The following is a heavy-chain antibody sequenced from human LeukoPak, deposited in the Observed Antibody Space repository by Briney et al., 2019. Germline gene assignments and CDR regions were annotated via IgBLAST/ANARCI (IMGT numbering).Heavy chain of an antibody. CDR1: GFTFSSYS. V-gene: IGHV3-21*01. CDR3: ARDPRIYCTNGICRHAYFDN. D-gene: IGHD2-8*01. J-gene: IGHJ4*02. CDR2: ISSTSIYK. Sequence: GGSLRLSCAASGFTFSSYSMNWVRQAPGKGLEWVSSISSTSIYKYYADSVKGRFTISRDNAKDSLFLRMNSLRAEDTAVYYCARDPRIYCTNGICRHAYFDNWGQGTLVTVSS.